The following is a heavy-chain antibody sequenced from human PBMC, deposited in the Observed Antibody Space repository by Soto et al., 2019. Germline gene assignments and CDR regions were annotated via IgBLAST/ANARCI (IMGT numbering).Heavy chain of an antibody. V-gene: IGHV4-30-4*01. CDR2: IYYSGST. D-gene: IGHD3-22*01. CDR3: AGTYDSSGYYPTRFDY. J-gene: IGHJ4*02. CDR1: GGSISGGDYY. Sequence: SETLSLTCTVSGGSISGGDYYWSWIRQPPGKGLEWIGYIYYSGSTYYNPSLKSRVTISVDTSKNQFSLKLSSVTAADTAVYYCAGTYDSSGYYPTRFDYWGQGTLVTVSS.